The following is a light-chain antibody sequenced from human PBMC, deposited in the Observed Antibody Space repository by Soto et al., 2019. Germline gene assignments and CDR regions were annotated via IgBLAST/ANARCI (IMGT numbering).Light chain of an antibody. CDR3: QQYGSSSFT. J-gene: IGKJ3*01. CDR1: QSVTSTY. V-gene: IGKV3-20*01. CDR2: GAS. Sequence: EIVLTQSPGTLSLSPGERATLSCRASQSVTSTYLAWYQQRPGQAPRLLIYGASSRATGIPDRFSGSGSGTYFPLTISRLEPEDFAVYYCQQYGSSSFTFGPGTKVDI.